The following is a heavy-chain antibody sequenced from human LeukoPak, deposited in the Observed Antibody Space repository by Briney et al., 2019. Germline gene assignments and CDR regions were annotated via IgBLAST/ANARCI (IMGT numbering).Heavy chain of an antibody. CDR3: AKDQDYYFDY. J-gene: IGHJ4*02. CDR2: ISYDGSNK. V-gene: IGHV3-30*18. CDR1: GFIFSSYG. Sequence: PGRSLRLSCAASGFIFSSYGMHWVRQAPGKGLEWGAVISYDGSNKYYADSVKGRFTISRDNSKNTLYLQMNSLRAEDTAVYYCAKDQDYYFDYWGQGTLVTVSS.